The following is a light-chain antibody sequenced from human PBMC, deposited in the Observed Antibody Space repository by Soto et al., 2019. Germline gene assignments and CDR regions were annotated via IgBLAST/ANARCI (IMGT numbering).Light chain of an antibody. CDR1: SSKIGAGYD. CDR2: GNS. V-gene: IGLV1-40*01. J-gene: IGLJ1*01. CDR3: QSYDSSLSALFV. Sequence: QSVLTQPPSVSGGPGERVTISCTGGSSKIGAGYDVHWYQQLPGTAPKLLIYGNSNRPSGVPDRFSGSKSGTSASLAITGLQAEDEADYYCQSYDSSLSALFVFGTGTKVTVL.